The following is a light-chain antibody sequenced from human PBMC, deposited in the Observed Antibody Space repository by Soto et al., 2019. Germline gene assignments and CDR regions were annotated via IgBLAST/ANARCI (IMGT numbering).Light chain of an antibody. CDR3: GAWDDSLNVYV. J-gene: IGLJ1*01. CDR2: DDN. V-gene: IGLV1-51*01. CDR1: ISNLGYNS. Sequence: QSVLTQPTSVSAAPGQDVSISCSGSISNLGYNSLSWYQQLPGTAPKLPIFDDNKRPSGIPARVSGSKSGTSATLGITGRETGDEADYYCGAWDDSLNVYVFGSGTKVTVL.